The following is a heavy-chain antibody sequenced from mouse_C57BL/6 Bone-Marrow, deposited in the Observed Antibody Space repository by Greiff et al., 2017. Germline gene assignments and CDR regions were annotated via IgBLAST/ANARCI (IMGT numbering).Heavy chain of an antibody. J-gene: IGHJ2*01. D-gene: IGHD2-1*01. CDR1: GYSITSGYY. V-gene: IGHV3-6*01. CDR2: ISYDGSN. CDR3: AGDGNYVDY. Sequence: VQLKESGPGLVKPSQSLSLTCSVTGYSITSGYYWNWIRQFPGNKLEWMGYISYDGSNYYNPSLKNRISITRDTSKNQFFLKLNSVTTEDTATYYCAGDGNYVDYWGQGTTLTVSS.